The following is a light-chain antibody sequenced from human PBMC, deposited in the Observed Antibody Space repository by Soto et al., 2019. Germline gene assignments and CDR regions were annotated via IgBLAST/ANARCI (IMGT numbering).Light chain of an antibody. CDR2: EVS. Sequence: DIVMTQTPLSLSVTPGQPASISCKSSQSLLHSDGKTYLYWYLQKPGQSLQLLSYEVSNRFSGVPDRFSGSGSGTDFTLKISRVEAEDAGVYYCMQSIQPGVTFGGGTKVEIK. CDR1: QSLLHSDGKTY. J-gene: IGKJ4*01. CDR3: MQSIQPGVT. V-gene: IGKV2D-29*02.